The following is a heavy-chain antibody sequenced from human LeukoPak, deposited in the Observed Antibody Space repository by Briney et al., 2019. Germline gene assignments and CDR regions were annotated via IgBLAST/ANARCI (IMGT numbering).Heavy chain of an antibody. Sequence: GSPRLSCAASGFTFSNYAMSWGRQAPGKGLEWVSAITGSGGNTYYADSVKGRFTISRDNSKNTLYLQMNSLRDEDTAVYYCAKWGDFDVLTGYYVPDFWGQGTLVTVSS. V-gene: IGHV3-23*01. D-gene: IGHD3-9*01. CDR1: GFTFSNYA. CDR2: ITGSGGNT. CDR3: AKWGDFDVLTGYYVPDF. J-gene: IGHJ4*02.